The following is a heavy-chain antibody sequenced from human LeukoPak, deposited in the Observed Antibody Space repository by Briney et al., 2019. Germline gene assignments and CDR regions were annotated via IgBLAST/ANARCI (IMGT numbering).Heavy chain of an antibody. CDR2: INTNTGNP. D-gene: IGHD2-2*01. V-gene: IGHV7-4-1*02. CDR1: GYTFTSYA. Sequence: GASVKVSCKASGYTFTSYAMNWVRQAPGQGLEWMGWINTNTGNPTYAQGFTGRFVFSLDTSVSTAYLQISSLKAEDTAVYYCARALPPDIVVVPADPYYFDYWGQGTLVTVSS. J-gene: IGHJ4*02. CDR3: ARALPPDIVVVPADPYYFDY.